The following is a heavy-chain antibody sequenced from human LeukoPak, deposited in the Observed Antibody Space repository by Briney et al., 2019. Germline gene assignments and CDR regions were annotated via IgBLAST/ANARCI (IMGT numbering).Heavy chain of an antibody. J-gene: IGHJ6*03. CDR2: IIPIFGTA. CDR3: ARAPTGADYYYYYMDV. CDR1: GGTFSSYA. D-gene: IGHD1-1*01. V-gene: IGHV1-69*05. Sequence: ASVKVSCKASGGTFSSYAISWVRQAPGQGLEWMGGIIPIFGTANYAQKFQGRVTITTDESTSTAYMELSSLGSEDTAVYYCARAPTGADYYYYYMDVWGKGTTVTVSS.